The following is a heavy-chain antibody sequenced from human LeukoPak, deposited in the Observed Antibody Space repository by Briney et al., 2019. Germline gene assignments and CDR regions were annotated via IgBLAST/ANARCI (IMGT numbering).Heavy chain of an antibody. CDR2: INHSGST. V-gene: IGHV4-39*01. CDR1: GGSISSSSYY. D-gene: IGHD3-9*01. J-gene: IGHJ3*02. Sequence: PSETLSLTCTVSGGSISSSSYYWSWIRQPPGKGLEWIGEINHSGSTNYNPSLKSRVTISVDTSKNQFSLKLSSVTAADTAVYYCARHRPTRLIDILTGYCDAFDIWGQGTMVTVSS. CDR3: ARHRPTRLIDILTGYCDAFDI.